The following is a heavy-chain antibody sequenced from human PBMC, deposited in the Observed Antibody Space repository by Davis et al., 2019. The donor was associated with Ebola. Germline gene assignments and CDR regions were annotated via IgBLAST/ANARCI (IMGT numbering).Heavy chain of an antibody. CDR3: ARDPEYGAGMDV. J-gene: IGHJ6*02. CDR2: INSDGSST. D-gene: IGHD4-17*01. Sequence: GESLKISCAASGFTVSSNDMSWVRQAPGKGLVWVSRINSDGSSTSYADSVKGRFTISRDNAKNTLYLQMNSLRAEDTAVYYCARDPEYGAGMDVWGQGTTVTVSS. V-gene: IGHV3-74*01. CDR1: GFTVSSND.